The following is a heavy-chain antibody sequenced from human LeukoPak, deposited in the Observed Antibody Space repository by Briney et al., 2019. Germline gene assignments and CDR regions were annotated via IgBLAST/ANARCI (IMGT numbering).Heavy chain of an antibody. CDR1: GFTFSGYA. J-gene: IGHJ4*02. CDR2: ISGSGGST. V-gene: IGHV3-23*01. CDR3: AKDGNLIVVVVAATFDY. Sequence: GGSLRLSCAASGFTFSGYAMSWVRQAPGKGLEWVSAISGSGGSTYYADSVKGRFTISRDNSKNTLYLQMNSLRAEDTAVYYCAKDGNLIVVVVAATFDYWGQGTLVTVSS. D-gene: IGHD2-15*01.